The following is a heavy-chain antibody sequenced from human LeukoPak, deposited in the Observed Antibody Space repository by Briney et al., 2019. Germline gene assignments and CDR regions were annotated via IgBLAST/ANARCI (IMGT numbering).Heavy chain of an antibody. CDR3: ARADVQWLVRYFDY. CDR2: ISYDGSNR. Sequence: GGSLRLSCAASGFTFSSYAMHWVRQAPGKGLEWVAVISYDGSNRYYADSVKGRFTISRDNSKNTLYLQMNSLRAEDTAVYYCARADVQWLVRYFDYWGQGTLVTVSS. CDR1: GFTFSSYA. J-gene: IGHJ4*02. V-gene: IGHV3-30*04. D-gene: IGHD6-19*01.